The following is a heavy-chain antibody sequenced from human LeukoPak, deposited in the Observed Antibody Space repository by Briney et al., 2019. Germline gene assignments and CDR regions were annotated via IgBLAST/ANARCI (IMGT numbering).Heavy chain of an antibody. CDR3: AKGRNEIWSGYSFDP. D-gene: IGHD3-3*01. J-gene: IGHJ5*02. CDR2: VHISGNN. CDR1: GAAISSFY. V-gene: IGHV4-4*07. Sequence: SETLSLTCTVSGAAISSFYWSWLRQPAGKEPEWIGRVHISGNNIYNPSLKSRITMSVDTSKNQFSLKLSSVTAADTAVYYCAKGRNEIWSGYSFDPWGQGMLVTVSA.